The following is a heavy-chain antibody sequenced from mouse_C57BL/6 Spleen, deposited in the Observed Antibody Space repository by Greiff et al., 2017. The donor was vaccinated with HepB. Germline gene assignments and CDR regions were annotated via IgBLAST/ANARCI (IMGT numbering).Heavy chain of an antibody. CDR2: IDPETGGT. Sequence: VQLQQSGAELVRPGASVTLSCKASGYTFTDYEMHWVKQTPVHGLEWIGAIDPETGGTAYNQKFKGKAILTADKSSSTAYMELRSLTSEDSAVYYCTRTYYSNSLVAYWGQGTLVTVSA. CDR3: TRTYYSNSLVAY. D-gene: IGHD2-5*01. CDR1: GYTFTDYE. V-gene: IGHV1-15*01. J-gene: IGHJ3*01.